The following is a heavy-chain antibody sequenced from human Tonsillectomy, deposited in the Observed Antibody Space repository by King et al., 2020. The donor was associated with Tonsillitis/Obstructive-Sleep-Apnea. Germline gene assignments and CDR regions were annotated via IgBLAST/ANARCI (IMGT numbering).Heavy chain of an antibody. J-gene: IGHJ6*03. V-gene: IGHV4-59*01. CDR3: AREQGSYMDV. CDR1: GGSISTYY. CDR2: IYYSGGT. Sequence: QLQESGPGLVKPSETLSLTCTVSGGSISTYYWTWIRQPPGKGLEWIGYIYYSGGTSYNPSLKSRVTIFLDTSKNQFSLQLNSLTAADTAVYYCAREQGSYMDVWGKGTTVTVSS. D-gene: IGHD2-15*01.